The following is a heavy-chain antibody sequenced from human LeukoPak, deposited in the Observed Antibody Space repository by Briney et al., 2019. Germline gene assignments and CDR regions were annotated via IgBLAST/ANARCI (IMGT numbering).Heavy chain of an antibody. CDR2: IYYNGNT. CDR3: ATSDYEYDRWEY. Sequence: SETLSLMWTVFGDYIVSYYWNWIRQSPGEGLEWIGYIYYNGNTKYNPSLKSRVTISVDTSNKEFSLGLDSVTAVDTATYYCATSDYEYDRWEYWGQGTLVIVSS. D-gene: IGHD3-16*01. J-gene: IGHJ4*02. V-gene: IGHV4-59*01. CDR1: GDYIVSYY.